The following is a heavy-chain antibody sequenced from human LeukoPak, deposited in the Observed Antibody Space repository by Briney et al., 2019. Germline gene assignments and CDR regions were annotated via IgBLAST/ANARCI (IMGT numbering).Heavy chain of an antibody. Sequence: PSETLSLTCAVYGGSFSGYYWSWIRQPPGKGLEWIGEINHSGSTNYNPSLKSRVTISVDTSKNQFSLKLSSVTAADTAVYYCAREPRGHQTQYYYDSSGHNWFDPWGQGTLVTVSS. V-gene: IGHV4-34*01. CDR1: GGSFSGYY. CDR3: AREPRGHQTQYYYDSSGHNWFDP. CDR2: INHSGST. J-gene: IGHJ5*02. D-gene: IGHD3-22*01.